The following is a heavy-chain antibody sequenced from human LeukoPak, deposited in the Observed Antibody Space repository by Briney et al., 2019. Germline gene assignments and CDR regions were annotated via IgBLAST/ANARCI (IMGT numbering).Heavy chain of an antibody. CDR1: GFTFSSYA. CDR2: INHSGST. V-gene: IGHV4-34*01. J-gene: IGHJ4*02. CDR3: ARGAVAGHFDY. D-gene: IGHD6-19*01. Sequence: GSLRLSCAASGFTFSSYAMSWIRQPPGKGLEWIGEINHSGSTNYNPSLKSRVTISVDTSKNQFSLKLSSVTAADTAVYYCARGAVAGHFDYWGQGTLVTVSS.